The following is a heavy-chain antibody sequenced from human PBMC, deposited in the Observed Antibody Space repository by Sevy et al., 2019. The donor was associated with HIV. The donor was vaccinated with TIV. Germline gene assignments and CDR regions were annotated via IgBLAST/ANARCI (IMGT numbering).Heavy chain of an antibody. CDR2: ISYDGSNK. V-gene: IGHV3-30*18. D-gene: IGHD2-2*01. J-gene: IGHJ4*02. CDR3: AKDFIVVVPAASQTYFDY. CDR1: GFTFSSYG. Sequence: GVSLRLSCAASGFTFSSYGMHWVRQAPGKGLEWVAVISYDGSNKYYADSVKGRFTISRDNSKNTLYLQMNSLRAEDTAVYYCAKDFIVVVPAASQTYFDYWCQGTLVTVSS.